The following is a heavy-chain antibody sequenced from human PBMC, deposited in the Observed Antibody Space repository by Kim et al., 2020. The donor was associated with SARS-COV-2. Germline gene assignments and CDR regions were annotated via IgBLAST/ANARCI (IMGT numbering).Heavy chain of an antibody. V-gene: IGHV3-48*02. CDR3: ARVASSGYSNWFDP. Sequence: GGSLRLSCAASGFIFSSYSMNWVRQAPGKGLEWVSYISSSSSTIYYADSVKGRFTISRDNAKNSLYLQMNSLRDEDTAVYYCARVASSGYSNWFDPWGQGSLLPVCS. CDR2: ISSSSSTI. D-gene: IGHD3-22*01. CDR1: GFIFSSYS. J-gene: IGHJ5*02.